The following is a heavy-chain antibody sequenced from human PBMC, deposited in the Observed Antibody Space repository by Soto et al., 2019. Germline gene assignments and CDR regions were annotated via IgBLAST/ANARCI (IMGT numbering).Heavy chain of an antibody. J-gene: IGHJ4*01. CDR3: ARDLRQVTY. D-gene: IGHD5-18*01. V-gene: IGHV1-18*01. Sequence: QIQLVQSGAEVKKPGASVKVSCKASGYTFSSYHITWVRQAPGQGLEWMGWISAYNGNTNYAQNLQGRVTMTTDPSTRTAYMELRSVRSDDTAVYYCARDLRQVTYCGHATLVTVSS. CDR2: ISAYNGNT. CDR1: GYTFSSYH.